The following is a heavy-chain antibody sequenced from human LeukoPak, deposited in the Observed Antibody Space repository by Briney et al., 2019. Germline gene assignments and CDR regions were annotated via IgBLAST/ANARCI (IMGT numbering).Heavy chain of an antibody. V-gene: IGHV3-48*02. Sequence: GGSLRLSCAASGFTFSSYSMNWVRQAPGKGLEWVSYISGSSSTIYYADPVKGRFTISRDNAKNSLYLQMNSLRDEDTAVYYCARGLFGSSGWYYFDYWGQGTLVTVSS. CDR3: ARGLFGSSGWYYFDY. J-gene: IGHJ4*02. CDR2: ISGSSSTI. CDR1: GFTFSSYS. D-gene: IGHD6-19*01.